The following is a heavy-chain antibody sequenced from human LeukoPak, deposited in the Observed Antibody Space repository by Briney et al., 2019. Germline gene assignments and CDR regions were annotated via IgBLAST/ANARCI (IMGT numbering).Heavy chain of an antibody. D-gene: IGHD2-2*03. CDR1: GGSISSGGYS. Sequence: SETLSLTCAVSGGSISSGGYSWSWIRQPPGKGLEWIGYIYHSGSTYYNPSLKSRVTISVDTSKNQFSLKLSSVTAADTAVYYCARDLDSSQVEYYFDYWGQGTLVTVSS. V-gene: IGHV4-30-2*01. CDR3: ARDLDSSQVEYYFDY. J-gene: IGHJ4*02. CDR2: IYHSGST.